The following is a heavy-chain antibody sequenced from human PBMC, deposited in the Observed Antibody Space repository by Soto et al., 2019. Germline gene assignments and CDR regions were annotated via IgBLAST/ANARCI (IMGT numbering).Heavy chain of an antibody. CDR2: INPKTGSA. V-gene: IGHV1-46*01. CDR3: ARTLGYFVS. Sequence: ASVKVSFKASGNTFTTYYLHWMRQAPGQGLVWLGVINPKTGSATYAHNFQDRLTLTTDTSTNTVYMELRSLKFEDTAVYYCARTLGYFVSWSQGPLGTVSS. CDR1: GNTFTTYY. J-gene: IGHJ4*02.